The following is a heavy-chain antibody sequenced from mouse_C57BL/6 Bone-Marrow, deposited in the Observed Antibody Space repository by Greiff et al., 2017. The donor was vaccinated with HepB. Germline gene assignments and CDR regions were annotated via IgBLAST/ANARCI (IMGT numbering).Heavy chain of an antibody. V-gene: IGHV7-1*01. CDR3: ARDAYYYGSSSYAMDY. J-gene: IGHJ4*01. CDR1: GFTFSDFY. CDR2: SRNKANDYTT. Sequence: EVQVVESGGGLVQSGRSLRLSCATSGFTFSDFYMEWVRQAPGKGLEWIAASRNKANDYTTEYSASVKGRFIVSNDTSQSILYLQMNALRDEDAAIYYCARDAYYYGSSSYAMDYWGQGTSVTVAS. D-gene: IGHD1-1*01.